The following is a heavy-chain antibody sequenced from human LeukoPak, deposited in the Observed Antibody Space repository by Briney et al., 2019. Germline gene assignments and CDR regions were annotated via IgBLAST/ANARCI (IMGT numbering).Heavy chain of an antibody. V-gene: IGHV1-69*04. J-gene: IGHJ5*02. D-gene: IGHD6-13*01. CDR2: IIPILGIA. Sequence: SVKVSCKASGGTFSSYAISWVRQAPGQGLEWMGRIIPILGIANYAQKFQGRVTITADKSTSTAYMELSGLRSEDTAVYYCARGAIAAAGSPGWFDPWGQGTLVTVSS. CDR1: GGTFSSYA. CDR3: ARGAIAAAGSPGWFDP.